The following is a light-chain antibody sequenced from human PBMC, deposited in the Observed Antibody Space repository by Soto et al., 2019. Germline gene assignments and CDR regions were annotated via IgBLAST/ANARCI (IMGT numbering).Light chain of an antibody. Sequence: IGFTQSAGTLSLSPGERATLSCRASQSVSSSYLAWYQQKPGQAPRLLIYGASSRATGIPDRFSGSGSGTDFTLTISRLEPEDFAVYYCQQYGSSPCTFGQGTKVDIK. CDR3: QQYGSSPCT. CDR2: GAS. V-gene: IGKV3-20*01. J-gene: IGKJ1*01. CDR1: QSVSSSY.